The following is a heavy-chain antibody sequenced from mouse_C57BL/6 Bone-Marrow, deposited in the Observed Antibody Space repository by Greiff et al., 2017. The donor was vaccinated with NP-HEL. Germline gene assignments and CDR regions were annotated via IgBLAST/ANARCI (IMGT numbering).Heavy chain of an antibody. CDR1: GFNIKDDY. CDR2: IDPENGDT. CDR3: TTGRQLRLRRYAMDY. J-gene: IGHJ4*01. V-gene: IGHV14-4*01. Sequence: VQLQQSGAELVRPGASVKLSCTASGFNIKDDYMHWVKQRPEQGLEWIGWIDPENGDTEYASKFQGKATITADTSSNTAYLQLSSLTSEDTAVYYGTTGRQLRLRRYAMDYWGQGTSVTVSS. D-gene: IGHD3-2*02.